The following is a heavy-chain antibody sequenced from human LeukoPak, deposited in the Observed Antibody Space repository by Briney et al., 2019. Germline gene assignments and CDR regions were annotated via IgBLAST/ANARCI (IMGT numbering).Heavy chain of an antibody. CDR1: GYTFINHY. J-gene: IGHJ5*02. CDR3: ARGGGPMVRHINWFDP. CDR2: INPSGGST. D-gene: IGHD3-10*01. Sequence: ASVKVSCKASGYTFINHYMHWVRQAPGQGLEWMAMINPSGGSTTYAQEFQGRVTMTTDTSTSTAYMELRSLRSDDTAVYYCARGGGPMVRHINWFDPWGQGTLVTVSS. V-gene: IGHV1-46*01.